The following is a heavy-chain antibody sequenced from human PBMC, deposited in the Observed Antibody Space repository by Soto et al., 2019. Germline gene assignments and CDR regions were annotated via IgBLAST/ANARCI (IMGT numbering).Heavy chain of an antibody. D-gene: IGHD3-3*01. J-gene: IGHJ4*02. Sequence: PSETLSLTCTVSGGSISSYYWSWIRQPPGKGLEWIGYIYYSGSTNYNPSLKSRVTISVDTSKNQFSLKLSSVTAADTAVYYCERRKTYYVFGSGNYDYWGQGTLVPAPQ. CDR3: ERRKTYYVFGSGNYDY. V-gene: IGHV4-59*08. CDR2: IYYSGST. CDR1: GGSISSYY.